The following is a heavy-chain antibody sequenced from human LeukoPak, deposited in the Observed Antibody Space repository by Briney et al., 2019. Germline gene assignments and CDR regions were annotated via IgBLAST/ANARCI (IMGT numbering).Heavy chain of an antibody. CDR1: GYTFTSYY. V-gene: IGHV1-46*01. D-gene: IGHD2-21*02. CDR3: ARDGAYCGGDCYSNYYYYMDV. CDR2: INPSGGST. J-gene: IGHJ6*03. Sequence: ASVKVSCKASGYTFTSYYMHWVRQAPGQGLEWMGIINPSGGSTSYAQKFQGRVTMTRDTSTSTVYMELRSLRSEDTAVYYCARDGAYCGGDCYSNYYYYMDVWGKGTTVTVSS.